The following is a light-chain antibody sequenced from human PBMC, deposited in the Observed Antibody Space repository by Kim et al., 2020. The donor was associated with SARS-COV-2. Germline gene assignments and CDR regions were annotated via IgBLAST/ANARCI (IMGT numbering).Light chain of an antibody. CDR2: ATS. Sequence: EILMTQSPATLSVSPGERATLSCRASQTISYNLAWYQQKAGQAPRHLIYATSTRATGVPARFSGSGSGTEFTLTISSLQSEDFAVYYCKQYNDWPPTFGQGTKVDIK. CDR1: QTISYN. CDR3: KQYNDWPPT. J-gene: IGKJ1*01. V-gene: IGKV3-15*01.